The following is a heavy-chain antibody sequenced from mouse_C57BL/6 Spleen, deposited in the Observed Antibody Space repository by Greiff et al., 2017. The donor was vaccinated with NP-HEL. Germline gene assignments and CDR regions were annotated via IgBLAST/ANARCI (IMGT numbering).Heavy chain of an antibody. CDR1: GYTFTSYW. CDR2: IDPSDSYT. CDR3: ARSYGSSYPYYCAMDY. V-gene: IGHV1-50*01. D-gene: IGHD1-1*01. Sequence: QVQLQQPGAELVKPGASVKLSCKASGYTFTSYWMQWVKQRPGQGLEWIGEIDPSDSYTNYNQKFKGKATLTVDTSSSTAYMQLSILTSEDSAVYYCARSYGSSYPYYCAMDYWGQGTSVTVSS. J-gene: IGHJ4*01.